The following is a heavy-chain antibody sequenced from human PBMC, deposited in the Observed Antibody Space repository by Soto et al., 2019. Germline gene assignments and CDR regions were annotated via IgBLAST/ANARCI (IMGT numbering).Heavy chain of an antibody. Sequence: PLSLTCAVSGGSISSTDYSWGWNRQPPGKGLEWIGNIYQSGTTYYNPSLKSRVTVSVDRSKSQFSLRLSSVTAADTAVYYCASRYGDHDYWGQGIRGTVSS. CDR2: IYQSGTT. J-gene: IGHJ4*02. CDR1: GGSISSTDYS. D-gene: IGHD4-17*01. V-gene: IGHV4-30-2*01. CDR3: ASRYGDHDY.